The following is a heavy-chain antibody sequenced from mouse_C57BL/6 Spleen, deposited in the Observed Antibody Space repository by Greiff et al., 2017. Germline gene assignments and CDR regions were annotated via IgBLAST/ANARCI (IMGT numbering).Heavy chain of an antibody. CDR3: ARRTVVAHYYAMDY. V-gene: IGHV1-55*01. CDR1: GYTFTSYW. CDR2: IYPGSGST. Sequence: QVQLQQPGAELVKPGASVKMSCKASGYTFTSYWITWVKQRPGQGLEWIGDIYPGSGSTNYNEKFKSKATLTVDTSSSTAYMQLSSLTSEDSAVYDCARRTVVAHYYAMDYWGQGTSVTVSS. D-gene: IGHD1-1*01. J-gene: IGHJ4*01.